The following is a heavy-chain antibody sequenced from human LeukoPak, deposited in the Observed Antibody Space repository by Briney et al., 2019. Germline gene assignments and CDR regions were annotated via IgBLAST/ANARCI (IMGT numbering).Heavy chain of an antibody. Sequence: GGSLRLSCAASGFTFSSYGMHWVRQAPGKGLEWVAVIWYDGSNKYYADSVKGRFTISRDNSKNTLYLQMNGLRAEDTAVYYCARDHGDSSSWYFAFDIWGQGTMVTVSS. CDR2: IWYDGSNK. CDR3: ARDHGDSSSWYFAFDI. D-gene: IGHD6-13*01. CDR1: GFTFSSYG. V-gene: IGHV3-33*01. J-gene: IGHJ3*02.